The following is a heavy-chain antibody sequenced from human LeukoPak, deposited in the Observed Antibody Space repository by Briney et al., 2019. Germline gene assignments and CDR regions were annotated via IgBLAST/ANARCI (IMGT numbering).Heavy chain of an antibody. J-gene: IGHJ6*02. D-gene: IGHD2/OR15-2a*01. CDR3: GHRRESFDYHGVDV. CDR1: GLSLSTVGVG. CDR2: TYWNGDK. V-gene: IGHV2-5*01. Sequence: SGPTLVNPTQTLTLTCTFSGLSLSTVGVGVVWIRQPPGNALEWLGVTYWNGDKRYNPSLASRLTITKDTSKNQEVLTLTNMDPVDTATYYCGHRRESFDYHGVDVWGQGTTVTVSS.